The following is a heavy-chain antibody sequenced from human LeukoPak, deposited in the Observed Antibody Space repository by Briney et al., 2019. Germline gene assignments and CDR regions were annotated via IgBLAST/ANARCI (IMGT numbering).Heavy chain of an antibody. CDR1: GFSFRSLW. CDR3: ARDRSASSGPIDH. D-gene: IGHD1-26*01. V-gene: IGHV3-74*01. J-gene: IGHJ4*02. CDR2: ISTDGRRT. Sequence: GGSLRLSCAASGFSFRSLWMHWVRQVPGKGLVWLSRISTDGRRTLYADSVKGRFTISGDNAKNTLDLQMSSLKADDTGVYYCARDRSASSGPIDHWGQGTLVTVSS.